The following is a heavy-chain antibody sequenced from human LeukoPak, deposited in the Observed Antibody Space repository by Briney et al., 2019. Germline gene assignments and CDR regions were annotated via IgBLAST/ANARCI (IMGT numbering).Heavy chain of an antibody. CDR3: ARDRHVSGNYRFDS. Sequence: SQTLSLTCTVSGGSLSSDYCSWVRQPAGHGLEWIGRIYSSGTDYNPSLKCRVTMSVDTSKKQFSLKLTSVTAADTALYYCARDRHVSGNYRFDSWGQGTLVTVSS. J-gene: IGHJ4*02. V-gene: IGHV4-4*07. CDR1: GGSLSSDY. D-gene: IGHD1-26*01. CDR2: IYSSGT.